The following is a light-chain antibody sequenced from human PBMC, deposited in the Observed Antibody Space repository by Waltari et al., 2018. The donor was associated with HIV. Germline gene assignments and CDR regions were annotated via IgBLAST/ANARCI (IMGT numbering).Light chain of an antibody. V-gene: IGLV3-19*01. CDR1: SVRTYY. Sequence: SSELTQDPAVSVALGQTVRITCQGDSVRTYYASCYQQKPGQAPVLVFYGTNNRPSGLPDRVSGSTPGDTASLTITGAQAEDEADYYCNSRDDIGHWFFGAGTKVTVL. CDR2: GTN. J-gene: IGLJ3*02. CDR3: NSRDDIGHWF.